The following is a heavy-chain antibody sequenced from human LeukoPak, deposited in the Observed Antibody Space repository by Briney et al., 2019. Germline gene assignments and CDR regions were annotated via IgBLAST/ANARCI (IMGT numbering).Heavy chain of an antibody. J-gene: IGHJ4*02. CDR1: GGTFSKYA. D-gene: IGHD3-10*01. V-gene: IGHV1-69*01. CDR3: ARDAHYGSGSSFDY. CDR2: IIPIFGTA. Sequence: AASVKVSCKASGGTFSKYAVSWVRQAPGQGREGMGEIIPIFGTANYAQKFQGRVTITADESTSTAYLDLSSLISDDTAVYYCARDAHYGSGSSFDYWGQGTLVTGSS.